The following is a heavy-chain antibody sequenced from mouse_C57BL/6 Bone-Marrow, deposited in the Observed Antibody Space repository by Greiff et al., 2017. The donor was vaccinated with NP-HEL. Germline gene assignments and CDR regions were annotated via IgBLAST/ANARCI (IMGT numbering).Heavy chain of an antibody. V-gene: IGHV1-50*01. Sequence: VQLQQSGAELVKPGASVKLSCKASGYTFTTYWMQWVKQRPGQGLEWIGEIDPSDSYTNYNQKFKGKATLTVDTSSSTAYMQLSSLPSGDSAVYYCARKAYYGRSYEFAYWGQGTLVTVSA. CDR1: GYTFTTYW. CDR2: IDPSDSYT. CDR3: ARKAYYGRSYEFAY. J-gene: IGHJ3*01. D-gene: IGHD1-1*01.